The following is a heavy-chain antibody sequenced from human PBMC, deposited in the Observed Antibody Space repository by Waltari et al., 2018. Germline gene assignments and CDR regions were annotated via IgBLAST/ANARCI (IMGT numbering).Heavy chain of an antibody. CDR1: GYPFTDYY. V-gene: IGHV1-69-2*01. CDR2: VDPEDGET. CDR3: ATESLRYYYMDV. Sequence: EVQLVQSGAEVKKPGATVKICCKDSGYPFTDYYMNWVQQAPGKGLERMGRVDPEDGETIYAEKFQGRVTITADTSTDTAYMELSSLRSEDTAVYYCATESLRYYYMDVWGKGTTVTVSS. J-gene: IGHJ6*03.